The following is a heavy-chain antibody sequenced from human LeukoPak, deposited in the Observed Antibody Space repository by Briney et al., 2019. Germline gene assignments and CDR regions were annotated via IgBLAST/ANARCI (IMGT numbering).Heavy chain of an antibody. D-gene: IGHD3-9*01. V-gene: IGHV1-18*04. CDR1: GYTFTSYG. CDR3: ARAGDYDILTGYRWDLFDY. J-gene: IGHJ4*02. Sequence: ASVKVSRKASGYTFTSYGISWVRQAPGQGLEWMGWISAYNGNTNYAQKLQGRVTMTTDTSTSTAYMELRSLRSDDTAVYYCARAGDYDILTGYRWDLFDYWGQGTLVTVSS. CDR2: ISAYNGNT.